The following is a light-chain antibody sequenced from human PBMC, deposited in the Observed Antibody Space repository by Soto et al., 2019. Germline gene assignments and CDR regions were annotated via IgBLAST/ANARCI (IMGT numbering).Light chain of an antibody. CDR2: DAS. Sequence: EIVLTQSPATPSLSPGERATLSCRASQSINSYLAWYQQKAGQPPRLLIYDASNRVTGIPARFSGSGSGTDFTLTISSLEPEDFAVYYCQQRTNWPPTFGQGTKLEIK. J-gene: IGKJ2*01. CDR3: QQRTNWPPT. CDR1: QSINSY. V-gene: IGKV3-11*01.